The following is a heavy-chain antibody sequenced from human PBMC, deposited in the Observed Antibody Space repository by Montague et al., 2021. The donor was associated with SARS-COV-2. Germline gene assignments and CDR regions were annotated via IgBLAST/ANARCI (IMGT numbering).Heavy chain of an antibody. CDR1: GDSVSSNPAA. V-gene: IGHV6-1*01. CDR3: ARDSRNWYGPIGFDI. J-gene: IGHJ3*02. Sequence: CAISGDSVSSNPAAWNWIRQSPSRGLVWLGRTFYRSKWYNGFAESVKSRISINADTSKNEVSLQLKYVTPEDTAMHYCARDSRNWYGPIGFDIWGQGTVVTVS. CDR2: TFYRSKWYN. D-gene: IGHD6-13*01.